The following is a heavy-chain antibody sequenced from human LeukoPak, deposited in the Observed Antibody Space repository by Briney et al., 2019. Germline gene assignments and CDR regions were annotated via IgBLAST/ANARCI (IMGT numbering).Heavy chain of an antibody. D-gene: IGHD2-2*01. J-gene: IGHJ5*02. CDR3: ARDMTVVPAPDGNWFDP. V-gene: IGHV4-4*07. CDR1: GGSIGSYY. CDR2: IYTSGST. Sequence: PSETLSLTCTVSGGSIGSYYWSWIRQPAGKGLEWIGRIYTSGSTNYNPSLKSRVTMSVDTSKNQFSLKLSSVTAADTAVYYCARDMTVVPAPDGNWFDPWGQGTLVTVSS.